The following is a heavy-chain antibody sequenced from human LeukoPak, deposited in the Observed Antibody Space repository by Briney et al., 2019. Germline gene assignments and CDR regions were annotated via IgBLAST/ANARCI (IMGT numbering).Heavy chain of an antibody. CDR2: IHHSGSS. CDR3: ARLNSLASNYHMDV. CDR1: GGSISSYY. Sequence: SEPLSLTCTVSGGSISSYYWSGIRQPPGKGLEGIGYIHHSGSSSYNPSLKSRVTMSVDTSKSQFSLKPSSVPAADTAVYYCARLNSLASNYHMDVWGKGTTVTVSS. V-gene: IGHV4-59*08. J-gene: IGHJ6*03. D-gene: IGHD5-18*01.